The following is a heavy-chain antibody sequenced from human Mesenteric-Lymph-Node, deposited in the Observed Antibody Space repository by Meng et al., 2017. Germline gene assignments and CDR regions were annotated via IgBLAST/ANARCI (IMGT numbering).Heavy chain of an antibody. CDR2: ISAYNGNT. Sequence: GESLKISCKASGYTFTSYGISWVRQAPGQGLEWMGWISAYNGNTNYAQKLQGRVTMTTDTSTSTAYMELRSLRSDDTAVYYCAASAAAAHQADYWGQGKLVNGCS. CDR3: AASAAAAHQADY. CDR1: GYTFTSYG. D-gene: IGHD6-13*01. J-gene: IGHJ4*02. V-gene: IGHV1-18*01.